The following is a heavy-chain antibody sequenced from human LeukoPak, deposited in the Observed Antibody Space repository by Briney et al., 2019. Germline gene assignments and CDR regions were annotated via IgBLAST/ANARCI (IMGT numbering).Heavy chain of an antibody. D-gene: IGHD4-23*01. Sequence: GGSLRLSCAASGFTFSSYSMNWVRQAPGRGLEWVSSISSSSSYIYYADSVKGRFTISRDNAKNSLYLQMNSLRAEDTAVYYCARGGGGNSGDYWGQGTLVTVSS. CDR1: GFTFSSYS. CDR3: ARGGGGNSGDY. V-gene: IGHV3-21*01. J-gene: IGHJ4*02. CDR2: ISSSSSYI.